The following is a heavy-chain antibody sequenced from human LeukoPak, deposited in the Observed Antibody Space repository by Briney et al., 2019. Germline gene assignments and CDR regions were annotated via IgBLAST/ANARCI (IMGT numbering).Heavy chain of an antibody. Sequence: ASVKVSCKASGYTFTGYYMHWVRQAPGQGLEWMGWINPNSGGTNYAQKFQGRVTLTMDTSISTAYMELSRLRSDDTAVYYCARDTARITIFGVAKYMDVWGKGTTVTVSS. J-gene: IGHJ6*03. CDR2: INPNSGGT. CDR3: ARDTARITIFGVAKYMDV. D-gene: IGHD3-3*01. CDR1: GYTFTGYY. V-gene: IGHV1-2*02.